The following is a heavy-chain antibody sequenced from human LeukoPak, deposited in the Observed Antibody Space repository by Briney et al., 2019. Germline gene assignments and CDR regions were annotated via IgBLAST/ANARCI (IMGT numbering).Heavy chain of an antibody. Sequence: SETLSLTCTVSGGSISSYYWSWLRQPPGKGLEWIGYIYTSGSTNYNPSLESRVTISVDTSKNQFSLKLSSVTAADTAVYYCARVGYDFWSGFSTPTTYYFDYWGQGTLVTVSS. D-gene: IGHD3-3*01. J-gene: IGHJ4*02. CDR1: GGSISSYY. CDR2: IYTSGST. CDR3: ARVGYDFWSGFSTPTTYYFDY. V-gene: IGHV4-4*09.